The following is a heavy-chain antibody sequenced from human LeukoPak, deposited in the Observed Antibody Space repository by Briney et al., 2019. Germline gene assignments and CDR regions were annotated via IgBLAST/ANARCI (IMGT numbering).Heavy chain of an antibody. D-gene: IGHD3-3*01. J-gene: IGHJ5*02. Sequence: PSETLSLTCTVSGGSISSYYWSWIRQPPGKGLEWIGYIYYSGSTNYNPSLKSRVTISVDTSKNQFSLKLSSVTAADTAVYYCARSRPLRFLEWLLWFDPWGQGTLVTVSS. CDR3: ARSRPLRFLEWLLWFDP. V-gene: IGHV4-59*01. CDR2: IYYSGST. CDR1: GGSISSYY.